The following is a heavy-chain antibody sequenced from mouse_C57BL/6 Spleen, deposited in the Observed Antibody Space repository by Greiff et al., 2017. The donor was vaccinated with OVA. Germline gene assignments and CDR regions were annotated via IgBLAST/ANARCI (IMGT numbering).Heavy chain of an antibody. V-gene: IGHV1-81*01. CDR3: ARGGITTAVGDWYFDV. CDR1: GYTFTSYG. CDR2: IYPRSGNT. D-gene: IGHD1-1*01. J-gene: IGHJ1*03. Sequence: VKLMESGAELARPGASVKLSCKASGYTFTSYGISWVKQRTGQGLEWIGEIYPRSGNTYYNEKFKGKATLTADKSSSTAYMELRSLTSEDSAVYFCARGGITTAVGDWYFDVWGTGTTVTVSS.